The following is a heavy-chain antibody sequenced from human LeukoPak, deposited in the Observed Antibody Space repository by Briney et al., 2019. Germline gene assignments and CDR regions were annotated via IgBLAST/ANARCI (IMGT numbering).Heavy chain of an antibody. CDR1: GGTFSIYA. Sequence: SVKLSYESSGGTFSIYAISWVRQAPGQGLEWMGRIIPILGIANYAQKFQGRVTITADKSTSTAYMGLSSLRYEDTAVYYCASGDLDDYWGQGTLVTVSS. D-gene: IGHD4-17*01. CDR2: IIPILGIA. V-gene: IGHV1-69*04. J-gene: IGHJ4*02. CDR3: ASGDLDDY.